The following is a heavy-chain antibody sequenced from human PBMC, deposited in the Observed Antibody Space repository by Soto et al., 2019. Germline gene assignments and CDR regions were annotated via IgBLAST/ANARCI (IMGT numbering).Heavy chain of an antibody. J-gene: IGHJ6*04. Sequence: QITLKESRPTLVKPTQTLTLTSSFSGFSLYTRGVGVGWVRQPPGKALEWLALLYWDNTRRYSPSLKNSLTIAKGTSENQVVLTMTNMEPEDTGTYYCARYTTDTYFDVWGKGTTVTVSS. CDR3: ARYTTDTYFDV. CDR1: GFSLYTRGVG. CDR2: LYWDNTR. V-gene: IGHV2-5*02. D-gene: IGHD2-2*02.